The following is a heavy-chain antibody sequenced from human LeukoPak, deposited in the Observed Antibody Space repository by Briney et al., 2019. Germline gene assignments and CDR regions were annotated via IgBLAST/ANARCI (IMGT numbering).Heavy chain of an antibody. CDR1: GDSISSYS. J-gene: IGHJ4*02. CDR3: ARRYCSGGYCYSDY. Sequence: SETLSLTCTVSGDSISSYSWSWIRQPPGEGLEWIGYIYHSGSANYSPSFKSRLTMSADTSKNQFSLKLSSVTAADTAVYYCARRYCSGGYCYSDYWGQGTLVTVSS. V-gene: IGHV4-59*08. D-gene: IGHD2-15*01. CDR2: IYHSGSA.